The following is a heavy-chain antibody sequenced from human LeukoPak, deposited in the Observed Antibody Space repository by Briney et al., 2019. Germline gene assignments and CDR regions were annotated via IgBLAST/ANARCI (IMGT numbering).Heavy chain of an antibody. CDR3: ARGAVSRDCSGGSCYHFDI. Sequence: ASVKVSCKASGYTFTSDVNWVRQASGQGLEWMGWMNPSSGNTDYAPKFQGRVTMTRDISIRTAYMELSSLRSEDTAVYYCARGAVSRDCSGGSCYHFDIWGQGTLVTVSS. CDR2: MNPSSGNT. CDR1: GYTFTSD. D-gene: IGHD2-15*01. V-gene: IGHV1-8*01. J-gene: IGHJ4*02.